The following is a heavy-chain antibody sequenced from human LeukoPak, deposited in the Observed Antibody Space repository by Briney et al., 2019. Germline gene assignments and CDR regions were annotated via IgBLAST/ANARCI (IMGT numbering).Heavy chain of an antibody. D-gene: IGHD6-19*01. Sequence: PGRSLRLSCAASGFTFSSYGMHWVRQAPGKGLEWVAVIWYDGSNKYYADSVKGRFTISRDNSKNTLYLQMNSLRAEGTAVYYCARQIAVAGFDYWGQGTLVTVSS. CDR2: IWYDGSNK. CDR3: ARQIAVAGFDY. V-gene: IGHV3-33*01. CDR1: GFTFSSYG. J-gene: IGHJ4*02.